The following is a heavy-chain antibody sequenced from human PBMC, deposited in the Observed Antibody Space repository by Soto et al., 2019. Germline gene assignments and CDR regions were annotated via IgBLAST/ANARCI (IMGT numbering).Heavy chain of an antibody. V-gene: IGHV3-23*01. CDR3: ATGVELPV. J-gene: IGHJ6*04. CDR2: IGDSGAST. D-gene: IGHD1-26*01. Sequence: EVLLLESGGGLVQPGGSLRLSCEASGFSFSSFAMNWVRQAPGKGLEWVSAIGDSGASTYYADSVKGRFTISRDNSRNTLWLQMTILRADDSAVYYWATGVELPVWGNGTTVTVSS. CDR1: GFSFSSFA.